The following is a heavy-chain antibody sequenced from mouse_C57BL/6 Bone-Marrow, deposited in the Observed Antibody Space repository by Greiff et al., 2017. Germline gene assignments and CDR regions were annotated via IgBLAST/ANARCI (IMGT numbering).Heavy chain of an antibody. D-gene: IGHD2-2*01. CDR2: INSDGGST. V-gene: IGHV5-2*01. CDR3: AIYGYDVSYWYFDV. Sequence: DVHLVESGGGLVQPGESLKLSCESNEYEFPSHDMSWVRKTPEKRLELVAAINSDGGSTYYPDTMERRFIISRDNTKKTLYLQMSSLRSEDTALYDCAIYGYDVSYWYFDVWGTGTTVTVSS. CDR1: EYEFPSHD. J-gene: IGHJ1*03.